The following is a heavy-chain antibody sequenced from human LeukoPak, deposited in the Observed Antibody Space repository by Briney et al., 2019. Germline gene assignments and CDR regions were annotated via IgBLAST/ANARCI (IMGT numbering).Heavy chain of an antibody. CDR3: ARSADYFDY. J-gene: IGHJ4*02. CDR1: GYTFTSYD. CDR2: MSPNSGDS. V-gene: IGHV1-8*01. Sequence: ASVKVSCKASGYTFTSYDFNWVRQATGQRPEWMGWMSPNSGDSGYAQKFQDRVTMTRNTSISTAYMELSRLRSDDTAVYYCARSADYFDYWGQGTLVTVSS.